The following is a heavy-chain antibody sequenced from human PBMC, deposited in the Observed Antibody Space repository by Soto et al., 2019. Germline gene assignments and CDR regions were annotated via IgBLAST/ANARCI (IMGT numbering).Heavy chain of an antibody. Sequence: SQTLSLTCAISGDSVSSNSAAWNWIRQSPSRGLEWLGRTYYRSKWYNDYAVSVKSRITINPDTSKNQFSLQLNSVTPEDTAVYYCARDQFREYSSFHYGMDVWGQGTTVTVSS. CDR3: ARDQFREYSSFHYGMDV. V-gene: IGHV6-1*01. CDR1: GDSVSSNSAA. D-gene: IGHD6-6*01. CDR2: TYYRSKWYN. J-gene: IGHJ6*02.